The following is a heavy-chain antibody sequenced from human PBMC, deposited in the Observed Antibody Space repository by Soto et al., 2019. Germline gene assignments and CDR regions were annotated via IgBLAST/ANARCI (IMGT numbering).Heavy chain of an antibody. CDR2: ISGSGGST. CDR1: GFTFSSYA. D-gene: IGHD2-2*01. J-gene: IGHJ4*02. Sequence: GGSLRLSCAASGFTFSSYAMGWVRQAPGKGLEWVSAISGSGGSTYYADSVKGRFTISRDNSKNTLYLQMNSLRAEDTAVYYCAKDHCSSTSCYDYYFDYWGQGTLVTVSS. V-gene: IGHV3-23*01. CDR3: AKDHCSSTSCYDYYFDY.